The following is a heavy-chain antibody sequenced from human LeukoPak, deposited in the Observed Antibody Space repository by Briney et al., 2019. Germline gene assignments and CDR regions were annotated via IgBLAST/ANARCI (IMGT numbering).Heavy chain of an antibody. J-gene: IGHJ4*02. Sequence: SETLALTCTVSGGSISSYYWSWIRQPAGKGLEWIGRIYSTGSTKYSPSLESRLTMSLDTSKDQFSLKLTSVTAADTAVYYCARGVVVAGLRYYFDSWGQGSLVSVSS. CDR2: IYSTGST. V-gene: IGHV4-4*07. CDR3: ARGVVVAGLRYYFDS. D-gene: IGHD6-19*01. CDR1: GGSISSYY.